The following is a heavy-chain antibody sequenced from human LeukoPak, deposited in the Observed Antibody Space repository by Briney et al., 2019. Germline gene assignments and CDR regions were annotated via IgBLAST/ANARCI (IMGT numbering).Heavy chain of an antibody. CDR3: ARGIGGYGPFDY. D-gene: IGHD5-12*01. J-gene: IGHJ4*02. Sequence: PSETLSLTCTVSGGSISSYYWSWIRQPAGKGLEWIGRIYTSGSTNYNPSLRSRVTISLDTSKNQFSLKVSSVTAADTAVYHCARGIGGYGPFDYWGQGKLVTVSS. V-gene: IGHV4-4*07. CDR2: IYTSGST. CDR1: GGSISSYY.